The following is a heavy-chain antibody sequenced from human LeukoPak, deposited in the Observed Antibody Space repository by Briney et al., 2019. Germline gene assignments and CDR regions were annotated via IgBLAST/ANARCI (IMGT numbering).Heavy chain of an antibody. J-gene: IGHJ4*02. D-gene: IGHD5-24*01. V-gene: IGHV1-69*13. CDR1: GGTFSSYA. CDR2: IIPIFGTA. Sequence: GASVKVSCKASGGTFSSYAISWVRQAPGQGLEWMGGIIPIFGTANYARKFQGRVTITADESTSTAYMELSSLRSEDTAVYYCARPQRWLQSSSFDYWGQGTLVTVSS. CDR3: ARPQRWLQSSSFDY.